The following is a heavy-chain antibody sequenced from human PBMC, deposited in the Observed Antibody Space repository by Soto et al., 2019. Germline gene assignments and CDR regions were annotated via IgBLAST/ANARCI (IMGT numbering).Heavy chain of an antibody. CDR2: IYYSGST. J-gene: IGHJ4*02. CDR1: GGSISSSSYY. V-gene: IGHV4-39*07. D-gene: IGHD2-2*01. Sequence: PSETLSLTCTVSGGSISSSSYYWGWLRQPPGKGLEWIGSIYYSGSTYYNPSLKSRVTISVDTSKNQFSLKLTSVTAADTAVYFCARVRTEYAGLDYWGQGTLVTVSS. CDR3: ARVRTEYAGLDY.